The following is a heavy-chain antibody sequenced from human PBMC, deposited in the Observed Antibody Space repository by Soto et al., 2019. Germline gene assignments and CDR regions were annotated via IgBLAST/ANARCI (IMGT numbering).Heavy chain of an antibody. CDR2: ISAYNGNT. CDR3: ARGAYDILTGSYPDY. CDR1: GYTFTSYG. V-gene: IGHV1-18*01. Sequence: ASVKVSCKASGYTFTSYGISWVRQAPGQGLEWMGWISAYNGNTNYAQKLQGRVTMTTDTSTSTAYMELRSLRSDDTAVYYCARGAYDILTGSYPDYWGQGTLVTVSS. D-gene: IGHD3-9*01. J-gene: IGHJ4*02.